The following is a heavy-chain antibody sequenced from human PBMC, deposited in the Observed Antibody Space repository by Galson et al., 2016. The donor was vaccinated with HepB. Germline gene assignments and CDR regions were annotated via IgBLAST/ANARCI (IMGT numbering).Heavy chain of an antibody. Sequence: SLRLSCAGSGFIFTNAWMSWVRQAPGKGLEWVGRIKSKTDGGTTDYAAPVKARFTISRDDSKNTLNLQMNGLKTEDTAVYYCTTDLGYGYVWGSYHYPFDHWGQGTLVTVSS. J-gene: IGHJ4*02. D-gene: IGHD3-16*02. CDR3: TTDLGYGYVWGSYHYPFDH. CDR1: GFIFTNAW. CDR2: IKSKTDGGTT. V-gene: IGHV3-15*07.